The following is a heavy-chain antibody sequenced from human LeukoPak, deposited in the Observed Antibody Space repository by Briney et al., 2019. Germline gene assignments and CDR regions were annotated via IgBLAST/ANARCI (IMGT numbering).Heavy chain of an antibody. Sequence: ASVKVSCKASGYTFTSYYMHWVRQAPGQGLEWMGIINPSGGSTSYAQKFQGRVTMTRDTSTSTVYMELSSLRSEDTAVYYCARVSVAGSSMNTNFDYWGQGTLVTVSS. CDR1: GYTFTSYY. J-gene: IGHJ4*02. CDR2: INPSGGST. CDR3: ARVSVAGSSMNTNFDY. V-gene: IGHV1-46*01. D-gene: IGHD6-13*01.